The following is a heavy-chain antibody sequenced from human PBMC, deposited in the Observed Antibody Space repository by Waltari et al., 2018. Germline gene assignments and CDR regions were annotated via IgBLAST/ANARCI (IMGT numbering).Heavy chain of an antibody. J-gene: IGHJ6*03. CDR3: ARARYDILTGAPRDYYYYYYMDV. D-gene: IGHD3-9*01. CDR2: IYHSWST. Sequence: QLQLQESGSRLVKPSQTLSLTCAVSGGSISGGGYSWSWTRQPPGQGLEGIGYIYHSWSTYYNPSLKSRVTISVDRSKNQFSLKLSSVTAADTAVYYCARARYDILTGAPRDYYYYYYMDVWGKGTTVTVSS. CDR1: GGSISGGGYS. V-gene: IGHV4-30-2*01.